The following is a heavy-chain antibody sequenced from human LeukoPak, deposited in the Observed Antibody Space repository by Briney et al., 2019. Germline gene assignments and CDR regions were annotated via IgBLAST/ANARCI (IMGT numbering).Heavy chain of an antibody. D-gene: IGHD3-3*01. CDR2: IYYSGTT. CDR1: GGSISSRSHY. J-gene: IGHJ4*02. Sequence: SETLSLTFSVSGGSISSRSHYWGWIRQSPGKGLEWIGTIYYSGTTFYNPSLQSRVSISVDTSRNQFSLRLNSVTAADTAVYYCARRNDYDFWSGNQYYFDYWGQGTLVTVSS. CDR3: ARRNDYDFWSGNQYYFDY. V-gene: IGHV4-39*01.